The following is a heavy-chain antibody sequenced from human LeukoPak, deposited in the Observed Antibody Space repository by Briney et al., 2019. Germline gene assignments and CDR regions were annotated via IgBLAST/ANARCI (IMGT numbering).Heavy chain of an antibody. Sequence: SETLSLTCIVSGGSISSYYWSWIRQPPGKGLEWIGYIYYSGSTNYNPSLKSRVTISVDTSKNQFSLKLSSVTAADTAVYYCARLWPSRSAGGFDYWGQGTLVTVSS. D-gene: IGHD3-10*01. CDR2: IYYSGST. CDR3: ARLWPSRSAGGFDY. V-gene: IGHV4-59*08. CDR1: GGSISSYY. J-gene: IGHJ4*02.